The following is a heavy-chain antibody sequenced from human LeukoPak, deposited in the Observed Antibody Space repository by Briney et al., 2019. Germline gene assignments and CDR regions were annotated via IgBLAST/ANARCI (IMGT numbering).Heavy chain of an antibody. CDR1: GFTFSNYA. V-gene: IGHV3-23*01. D-gene: IGHD1-1*01. J-gene: IGHJ2*01. CDR3: AKGATGNYWYFDL. Sequence: GSLRLSCAASGFTFSNYAMTWVRQAPGEGLEWVSAISGSGASTYSADSVKGRFTISRDNSKNTLYLQMNSLRAEDTAIYYCAKGATGNYWYFDLWGRGTLVTVSS. CDR2: ISGSGAST.